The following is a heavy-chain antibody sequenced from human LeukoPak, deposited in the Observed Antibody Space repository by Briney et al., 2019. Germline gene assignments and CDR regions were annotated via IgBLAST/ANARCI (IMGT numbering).Heavy chain of an antibody. J-gene: IGHJ4*02. CDR3: ARDDSGYDVSQNDY. CDR2: IYSGGST. CDR1: GFTVSSNY. Sequence: PGGSLRLSCAASGFTVSSNYMGWVRQAPGKGLEWVSVIYSGGSTYYADSVKGRFTISRDNSKNTLYLQMNSLRAEDTAVYYCARDDSGYDVSQNDYWGQGTLVTVSS. V-gene: IGHV3-66*02. D-gene: IGHD5-12*01.